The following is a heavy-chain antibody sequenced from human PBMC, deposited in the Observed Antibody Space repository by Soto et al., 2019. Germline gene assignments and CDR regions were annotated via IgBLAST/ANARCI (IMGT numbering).Heavy chain of an antibody. D-gene: IGHD2-8*02. CDR1: GGSFSGYY. V-gene: IGHV4-34*01. Sequence: QVQLQQWGAGLLKPSETLSLTCAVYGGSFSGYYWTWIRQPPGTGLEWIGEINHSGSTNYNPSLNGRVTISVDPSKNQFSLKLTSVTPADTAVYYCARDKITGLFDYWGQGTLVTVSS. CDR3: ARDKITGLFDY. J-gene: IGHJ4*02. CDR2: INHSGST.